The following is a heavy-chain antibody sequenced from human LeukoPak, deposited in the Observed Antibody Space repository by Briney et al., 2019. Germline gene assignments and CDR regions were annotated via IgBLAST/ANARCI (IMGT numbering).Heavy chain of an antibody. V-gene: IGHV3-23*01. D-gene: IGHD2-2*01. CDR2: ISGSGGST. CDR3: AKDLKRSTSCCRHFDY. J-gene: IGHJ4*02. CDR1: GFTFSSYA. Sequence: SGGSLRLSCAASGFTFSSYAMSWVRQAPGKGLEWVSAISGSGGSTYYADSVKGRFTISRDNSKNTLYLQMNSLRAEDTAVYYCAKDLKRSTSCCRHFDYWGQGTLVTVSS.